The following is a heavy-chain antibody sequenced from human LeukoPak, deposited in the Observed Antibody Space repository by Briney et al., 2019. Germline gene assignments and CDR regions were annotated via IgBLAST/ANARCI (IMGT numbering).Heavy chain of an antibody. CDR3: ARGRGGYSGYEPFDY. V-gene: IGHV1-69*06. Sequence: ASVKVSCKASGGTFSSYAISWVRQAPGQGLEWMGGIIPIFGTANYAQKFQGRVTITADKSTSTAYMELSSLRSEDTAVYYCARGRGGYSGYEPFDYWGQGTLVTVSS. J-gene: IGHJ4*02. CDR2: IIPIFGTA. CDR1: GGTFSSYA. D-gene: IGHD5-12*01.